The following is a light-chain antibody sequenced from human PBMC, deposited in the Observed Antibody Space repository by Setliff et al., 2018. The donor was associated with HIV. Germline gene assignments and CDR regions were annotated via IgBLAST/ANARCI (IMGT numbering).Light chain of an antibody. Sequence: QSALTQPPSVSGAPGQRATISCTGSSSNIGAAYDVNWYQQLPGTAPKLLIYGSSDRPSGVPDRFSGSKSGTSASLAITGLHAEDEADYYCQSYDSRLSGYVFGTGTKVTVL. CDR2: GSS. V-gene: IGLV1-40*01. CDR3: QSYDSRLSGYV. CDR1: SSNIGAAYD. J-gene: IGLJ1*01.